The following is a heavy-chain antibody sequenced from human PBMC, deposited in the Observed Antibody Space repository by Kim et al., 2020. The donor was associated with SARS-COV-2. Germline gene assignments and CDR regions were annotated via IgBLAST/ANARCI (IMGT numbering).Heavy chain of an antibody. J-gene: IGHJ4*02. D-gene: IGHD2-15*01. CDR3: ARNLVAAGGY. Sequence: GGSLRLSCVASGFRLSSYSISWVRQAPGKGLEWVANINRDASEMYYVDSVRGRFTISRDNAKDSMYLQMSNLRVEDTAVYYCARNLVAAGGYWGQGTLVT. CDR2: INRDASEM. CDR1: GFRLSSYS. V-gene: IGHV3-7*01.